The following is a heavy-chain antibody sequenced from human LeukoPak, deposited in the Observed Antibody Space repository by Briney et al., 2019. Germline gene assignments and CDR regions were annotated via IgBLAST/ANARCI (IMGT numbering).Heavy chain of an antibody. D-gene: IGHD1-20*01. V-gene: IGHV3-48*03. CDR2: ISSSARTI. Sequence: GGSVRLPCAVSGFTFSSCEMNWVRQAPRRGLEWISLISSSARTIYYADCAKGRFTISRDNAKSTLYLQMNSLRVEDTAVYYCARGSLTGEYGMDVWGQATTVTVSS. CDR1: GFTFSSCE. J-gene: IGHJ6*02. CDR3: ARGSLTGEYGMDV.